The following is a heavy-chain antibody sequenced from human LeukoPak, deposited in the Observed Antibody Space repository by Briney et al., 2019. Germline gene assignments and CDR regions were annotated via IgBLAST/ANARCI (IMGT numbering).Heavy chain of an antibody. Sequence: GESLKISCKGSGYSFTSYGISWVRQAPGQGLEWMGWISAYNGNTNYAQKLQGRVTMTTDTSTSTAYMELRSLRSDDTAVYYCARDYYDSSGYIDYWGQGTLVTVSS. CDR3: ARDYYDSSGYIDY. D-gene: IGHD3-22*01. V-gene: IGHV1-18*01. CDR2: ISAYNGNT. J-gene: IGHJ4*02. CDR1: GYSFTSYG.